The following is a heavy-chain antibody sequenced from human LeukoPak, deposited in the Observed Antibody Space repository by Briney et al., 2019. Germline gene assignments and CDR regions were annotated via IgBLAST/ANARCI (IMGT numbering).Heavy chain of an antibody. J-gene: IGHJ4*02. Sequence: GGSLRLSCAASGFTFSSYAMSWVRQDPARGLEWVSSLRGDGETFYADSVKGRFTLSRDESRNTVYLHLNNLRVEDTAVYYCAKASWVSSADAVLWGQGTVVTVS. V-gene: IGHV3-23*01. CDR2: LRGDGET. D-gene: IGHD3-16*01. CDR1: GFTFSSYA. CDR3: AKASWVSSADAVL.